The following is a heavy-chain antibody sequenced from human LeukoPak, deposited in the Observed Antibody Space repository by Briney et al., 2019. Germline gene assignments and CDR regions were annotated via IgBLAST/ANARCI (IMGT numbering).Heavy chain of an antibody. Sequence: ASVKVSCKASGYTFTGYYMHWLRQAPGQGLEWMGWINPNSGSTNYAQKFQGRVTMTRDTSISTAYMELSRLRSDDTAVYYCARDLGGYDDFWSGVIGAFDIWGQGTMVTVSS. J-gene: IGHJ3*02. CDR1: GYTFTGYY. CDR2: INPNSGST. V-gene: IGHV1-2*02. CDR3: ARDLGGYDDFWSGVIGAFDI. D-gene: IGHD3-3*01.